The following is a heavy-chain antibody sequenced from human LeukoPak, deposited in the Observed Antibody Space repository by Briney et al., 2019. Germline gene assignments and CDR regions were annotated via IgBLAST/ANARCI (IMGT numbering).Heavy chain of an antibody. J-gene: IGHJ4*02. CDR3: AGPNRSYGGGFDY. Sequence: AGGSLRLSCAASGFTFSSYNMYWVRQAPGKGLEWVSSISSRSDYIFYADSVKGRFTISRDNAKSSLYLQMSSLRAEDTAVYYWAGPNRSYGGGFDYWGQGTLVTVSS. D-gene: IGHD4-17*01. V-gene: IGHV3-21*01. CDR1: GFTFSSYN. CDR2: ISSRSDYI.